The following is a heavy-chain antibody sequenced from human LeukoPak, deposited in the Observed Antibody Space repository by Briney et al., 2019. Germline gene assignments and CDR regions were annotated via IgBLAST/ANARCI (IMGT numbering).Heavy chain of an antibody. CDR1: GFTFSNSG. CDR2: ISGSGGTT. CDR3: ARDYGGSSPFDY. J-gene: IGHJ4*02. D-gene: IGHD4-23*01. V-gene: IGHV3-23*01. Sequence: GGTLRLSCGASGFTFSNSGMSWVRQAPGKGLEWVSAISGSGGTTYYGDSVKGRFTISRDNAKNSLYLQMNSLRAEDTAVYYCARDYGGSSPFDYWGQGTLVTVSS.